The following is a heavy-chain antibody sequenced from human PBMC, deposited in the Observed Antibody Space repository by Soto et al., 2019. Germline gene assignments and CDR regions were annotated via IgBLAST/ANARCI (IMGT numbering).Heavy chain of an antibody. J-gene: IGHJ6*03. Sequence: GGSLRLSCAASGFTFNNYAMNWVRQAPGKGLEWVSGTSGSGGNTYYADSVKGRFTISRDNSKNTLYLQMNSLRAEDTAVYYCARDLRFGESPRVGYMDVWGKGTTVTVSS. CDR1: GFTFNNYA. CDR3: ARDLRFGESPRVGYMDV. CDR2: TSGSGGNT. D-gene: IGHD3-10*01. V-gene: IGHV3-23*01.